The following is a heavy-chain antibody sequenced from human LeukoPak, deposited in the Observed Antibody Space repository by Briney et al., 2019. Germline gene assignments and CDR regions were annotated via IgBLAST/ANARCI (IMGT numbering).Heavy chain of an antibody. V-gene: IGHV4-61*02. J-gene: IGHJ4*02. CDR2: MYVSGSS. CDR3: ARQAVVRGVIPDYFDY. CDR1: GDSINNDTYY. Sequence: SETLSLTCIVSGDSINNDTYYWNWIRQPAGKGLEWIGRMYVSGSSNYNPALKSRVSISVDTSKSQFSLRLSSVTAADTAVYYCARQAVVRGVIPDYFDYWGQGTLVTVSS. D-gene: IGHD3-10*01.